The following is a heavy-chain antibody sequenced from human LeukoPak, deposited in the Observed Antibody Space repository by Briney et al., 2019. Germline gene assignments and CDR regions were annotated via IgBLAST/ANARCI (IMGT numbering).Heavy chain of an antibody. Sequence: GRSLRLSCAASGFTFSSYGMHWVRQAPGKGLEWVAVVSYDGSNKYYADSVKGRFTISRDNSKNTLYLQMNSLRAEDTAVYYCARNGGVTTTLGYWGQGTLVTVSS. D-gene: IGHD4-17*01. J-gene: IGHJ4*02. CDR2: VSYDGSNK. CDR3: ARNGGVTTTLGY. CDR1: GFTFSSYG. V-gene: IGHV3-30*03.